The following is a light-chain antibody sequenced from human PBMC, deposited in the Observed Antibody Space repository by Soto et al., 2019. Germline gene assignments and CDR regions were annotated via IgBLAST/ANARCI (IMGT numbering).Light chain of an antibody. V-gene: IGKV3-20*01. CDR2: GAS. CDR3: QQYGGVPQP. CDR1: QSVSKY. J-gene: IGKJ1*01. Sequence: EIVLTQSPGTLALSPGEGATLSCRASQSVSKYLAWYQQKPGQAPRLLIYGASSRATGIPDSFSGSGSGTDFTLAISRLEPEDFAVYYCQQYGGVPQPFGQGTKVDIK.